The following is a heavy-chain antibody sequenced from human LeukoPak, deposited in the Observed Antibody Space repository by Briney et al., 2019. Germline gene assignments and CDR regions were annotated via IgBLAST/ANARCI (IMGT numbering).Heavy chain of an antibody. V-gene: IGHV1-24*01. J-gene: IGHJ3*02. D-gene: IGHD1-26*01. CDR2: FDPEDGET. Sequence: ASVKVSCKVSGYTLTELSMHWVRQAPGKGLEWMGGFDPEDGETIYAQKFQGRVTMTEDTSTDTAYMELSSLRSEDTAVYYCATDPYGGSYLVDAFDIWGQGTMVTVSS. CDR1: GYTLTELS. CDR3: ATDPYGGSYLVDAFDI.